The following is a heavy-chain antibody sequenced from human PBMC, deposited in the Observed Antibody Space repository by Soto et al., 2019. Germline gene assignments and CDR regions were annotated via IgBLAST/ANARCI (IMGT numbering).Heavy chain of an antibody. D-gene: IGHD3-22*01. J-gene: IGHJ4*02. CDR3: AHRRYDSSGYYGARGYYFDY. Sequence: QITLKESGPTLVKPTQTLTLTCTFSGFSLSTSGVGVGWIRQPPGKALEWLALIYWDDDKRYSPSLKSRLTITTDTSKNQVVLTMTNMDPVDTATYYCAHRRYDSSGYYGARGYYFDYWGQGTLVTVSS. CDR2: IYWDDDK. V-gene: IGHV2-5*02. CDR1: GFSLSTSGVG.